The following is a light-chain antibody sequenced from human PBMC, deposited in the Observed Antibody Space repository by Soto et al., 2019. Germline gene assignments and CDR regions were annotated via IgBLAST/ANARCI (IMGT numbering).Light chain of an antibody. CDR2: NAD. Sequence: DIQMTQSPSTLPASVGDRVTITCRASQDINRWLAWYQQKPGKAPKILIYNADTLESGVPSRFSGSGYGTEFILTISSLQPDDFATYYCQQFSLYWAFGQGTKV. V-gene: IGKV1-5*01. CDR1: QDINRW. CDR3: QQFSLYWA. J-gene: IGKJ1*01.